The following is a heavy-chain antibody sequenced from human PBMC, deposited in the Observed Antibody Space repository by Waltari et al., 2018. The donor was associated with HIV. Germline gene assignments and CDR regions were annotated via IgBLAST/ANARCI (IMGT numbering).Heavy chain of an antibody. Sequence: QVQLQESGPGLVKPSETLSLTCTVSGGSFISYHWSWIRQPPGKGLEWIGYIDYTGRTNCNPSLKSRVTMSVDSSKNQFALRLRSVTAADTAGYYCARGLFGVGSNGFDAWGQGILVTVSS. J-gene: IGHJ5*02. CDR3: ARGLFGVGSNGFDA. D-gene: IGHD3-3*01. CDR1: GGSFISYH. V-gene: IGHV4-59*01. CDR2: IDYTGRT.